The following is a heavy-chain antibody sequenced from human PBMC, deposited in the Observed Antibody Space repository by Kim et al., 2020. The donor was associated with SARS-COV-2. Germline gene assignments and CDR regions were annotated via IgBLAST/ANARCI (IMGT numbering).Heavy chain of an antibody. CDR1: GDSINNSTYY. CDR2: IFSTVNS. Sequence: SETLSLTCTVSGDSINNSTYYWGWIRQPPGRGLEYLGSIFSTVNSFQNPSLKSRLSMSVDMSKNQFSLNLRSVTAADTAVYYCGRGSRKPLVNIDSWGQGTLVTVSS. CDR3: GRGSRKPLVNIDS. J-gene: IGHJ4*02. V-gene: IGHV4-39*07.